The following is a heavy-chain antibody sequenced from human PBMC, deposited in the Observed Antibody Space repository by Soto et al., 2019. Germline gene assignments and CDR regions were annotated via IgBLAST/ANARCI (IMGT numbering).Heavy chain of an antibody. CDR2: IWYDGSNK. V-gene: IGHV3-33*01. J-gene: IGHJ4*02. D-gene: IGHD5-18*01. CDR3: ARDLDEYSYGFDY. Sequence: RGSLRLSCAASGFTFSSYGMHWVRQAPGKGLEWVAVIWYDGSNKYYADSVKGRFTISRDNSKNTLYLQMNSLRAEDTAVYYCARDLDEYSYGFDYWGQGTLVTVSS. CDR1: GFTFSSYG.